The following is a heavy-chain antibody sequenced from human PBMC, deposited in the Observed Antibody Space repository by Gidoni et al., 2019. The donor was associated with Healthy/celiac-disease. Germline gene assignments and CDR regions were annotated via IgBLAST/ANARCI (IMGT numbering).Heavy chain of an antibody. D-gene: IGHD5-18*01. CDR2: IYYSGST. Sequence: QVQLQESGPGLVTPSQTLSLTCTVSGGSLSSGDSYWSWIRQPPGKGLEWIGYIYYSGSTYYNPSLKSRVTISVDTSKNQFSLKLSSVTAADTAVYYCARGGYSYGLGYYYYGMDVWGQGTTVTVSS. J-gene: IGHJ6*02. CDR3: ARGGYSYGLGYYYYGMDV. CDR1: GGSLSSGDSY. V-gene: IGHV4-30-4*01.